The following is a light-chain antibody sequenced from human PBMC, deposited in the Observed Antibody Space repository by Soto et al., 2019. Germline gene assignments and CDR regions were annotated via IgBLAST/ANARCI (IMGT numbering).Light chain of an antibody. J-gene: IGLJ2*01. CDR3: CSYANSGTLI. Sequence: QSVLTQPASVSGSPGQSITISCTGTSSYVGNYNLVSWYQQHPGKAPKLIIYEGSARPSGVSNRFSGSKSGNTASLTISGLQAEDEADYYCCSYANSGTLIFGGGTKLTVL. V-gene: IGLV2-23*01. CDR1: SSYVGNYNL. CDR2: EGS.